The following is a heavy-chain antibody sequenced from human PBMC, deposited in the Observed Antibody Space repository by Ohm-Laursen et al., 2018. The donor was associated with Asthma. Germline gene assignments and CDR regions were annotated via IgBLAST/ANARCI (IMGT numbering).Heavy chain of an antibody. CDR2: ISYDGSNK. CDR1: GFTFSSYA. D-gene: IGHD2-21*02. J-gene: IGHJ6*02. V-gene: IGHV3-30-3*01. CDR3: ARDLTDYCGGDCYPLRYYGMDV. Sequence: RSLRLSCTASGFTFSSYAMHWVRQAPGKGLEWVAVISYDGSNKYYADSVKGRFTISRDNSKNTLYLQMNSLRAEDTAVYYCARDLTDYCGGDCYPLRYYGMDVWGQGTTVTVSS.